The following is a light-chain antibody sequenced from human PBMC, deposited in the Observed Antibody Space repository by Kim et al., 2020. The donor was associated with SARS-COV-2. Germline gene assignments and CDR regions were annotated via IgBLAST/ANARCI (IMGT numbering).Light chain of an antibody. V-gene: IGKV1-5*03. CDR1: QSVTTS. J-gene: IGKJ4*01. Sequence: DIQMTQSPSTLSASVGDRVSITCRASQSVTTSLAWFQQKPGKAPKLLIYKVSYLESGVPSRFSGSGSGTEFTLTISSLQPDDFATYYCQQFDTYPLTFGGGTKVDIK. CDR3: QQFDTYPLT. CDR2: KVS.